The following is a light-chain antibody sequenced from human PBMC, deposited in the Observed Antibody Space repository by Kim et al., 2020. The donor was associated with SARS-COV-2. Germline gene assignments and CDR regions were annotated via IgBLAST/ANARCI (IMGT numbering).Light chain of an antibody. V-gene: IGLV2-23*02. J-gene: IGLJ3*02. CDR2: EVS. Sequence: QPFTISCTGTSSDVGSYNHVSWYQQHPGKAPKLMIYEVSKRPSGVSNRFSGSKSGNTASLTISGLQAEDEADYYCCSYAGSSTWVFGGGTQLTVL. CDR1: SSDVGSYNH. CDR3: CSYAGSSTWV.